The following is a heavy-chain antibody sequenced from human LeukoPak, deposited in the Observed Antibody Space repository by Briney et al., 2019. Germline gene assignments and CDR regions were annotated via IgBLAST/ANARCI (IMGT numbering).Heavy chain of an antibody. J-gene: IGHJ6*03. CDR2: ISDSGGTT. CDR1: GFTFRTYA. Sequence: PRGSLRLSCVASGFTFRTYAMSWVRQAPGKGLEWVSDISDSGGTTYYVDSVKGRFTISRDNSKNTLYLQINSLRAEDMALYYCAKNGDRGAYCTGGTCYPYFYYYMDVWGKGTTVTI. V-gene: IGHV3-23*01. CDR3: AKNGDRGAYCTGGTCYPYFYYYMDV. D-gene: IGHD2-15*01.